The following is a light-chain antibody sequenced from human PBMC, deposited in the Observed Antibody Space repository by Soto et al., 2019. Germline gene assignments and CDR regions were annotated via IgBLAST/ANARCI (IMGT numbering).Light chain of an antibody. V-gene: IGKV3-20*01. CDR1: QSVSNSY. Sequence: DIVLTQSPGTLSLSPGERATLSCWASQSVSNSYLAWYQQKPGQTPRLLIYGASRRATGIPDRFRGSGSGTDFSLIISRLEPEDFAVYYCQLYGTSSITFGQGTRLEI. CDR3: QLYGTSSIT. J-gene: IGKJ5*01. CDR2: GAS.